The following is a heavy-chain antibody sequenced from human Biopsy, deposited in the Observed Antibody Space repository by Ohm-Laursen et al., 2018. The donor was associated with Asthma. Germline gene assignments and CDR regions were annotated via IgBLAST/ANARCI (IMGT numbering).Heavy chain of an antibody. CDR2: LIPVLGTP. CDR3: ARGYSGSDRIVYYYSGLEV. V-gene: IGHV1-69*01. J-gene: IGHJ6*02. D-gene: IGHD5-12*01. Sequence: SSVKVSCKASGDSFSNYAISWVRQAPGQGLEWMGGLIPVLGTPDHAQMFEGRVTITADESTSTAYMELSSLSSEDTAVYYCARGYSGSDRIVYYYSGLEVWRQGTTVTVSS. CDR1: GDSFSNYA.